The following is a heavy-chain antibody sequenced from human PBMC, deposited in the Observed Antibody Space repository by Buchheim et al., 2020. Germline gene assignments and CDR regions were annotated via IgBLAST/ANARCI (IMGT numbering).Heavy chain of an antibody. V-gene: IGHV4-4*02. CDR1: GGSISSSDW. J-gene: IGHJ5*02. CDR3: ARVPGYSGYDGFDP. CDR2: IFHSGST. Sequence: QVQLQESGPGLVKPSGTLSLTCGVSGGSISSSDWWNWVRQPPGKGLQWIGEIFHSGSTHYNPSLKSRVTISVDKSNNQFSPSLSSVTAADTAVYFCARVPGYSGYDGFDPWGQGTL. D-gene: IGHD5-12*01.